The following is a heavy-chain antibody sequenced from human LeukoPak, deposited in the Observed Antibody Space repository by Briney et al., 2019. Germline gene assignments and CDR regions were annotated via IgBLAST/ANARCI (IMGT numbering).Heavy chain of an antibody. CDR2: IKQDGSEK. J-gene: IGHJ4*02. CDR1: GFTFSSYW. Sequence: PGGSLRLSCAASGFTFSSYWMSWVRQAPGKGLEWVANIKQDGSEKYYVDSVRGRFTISRDNAKNSLYLQMNSLRAEDTAVYYCARDHLTLRHYFDYWGQGTLVTVSS. V-gene: IGHV3-7*01. D-gene: IGHD5-12*01. CDR3: ARDHLTLRHYFDY.